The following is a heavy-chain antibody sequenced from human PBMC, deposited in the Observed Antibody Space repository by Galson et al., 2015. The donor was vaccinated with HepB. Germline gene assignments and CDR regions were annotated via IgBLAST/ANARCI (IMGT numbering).Heavy chain of an antibody. D-gene: IGHD6-13*01. CDR1: GDSVSSNSAA. Sequence: CAISGDSVSSNSAAWNWIRQSPSRGLEWLGRTYYRSKWYNDYAVSVKSRITINPDTSKNQFSLQLNSVTPEDTAVYYCARGSDSSSWSSWTSWYFDLWGRGTLVTVSS. J-gene: IGHJ2*01. V-gene: IGHV6-1*01. CDR3: ARGSDSSSWSSWTSWYFDL. CDR2: TYYRSKWYN.